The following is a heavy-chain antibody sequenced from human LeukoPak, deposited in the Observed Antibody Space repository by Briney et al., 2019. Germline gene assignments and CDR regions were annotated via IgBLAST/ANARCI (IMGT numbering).Heavy chain of an antibody. V-gene: IGHV4-34*01. CDR1: GGSFSGYY. CDR2: IYHSGST. CDR3: ARLDYYYDSSGYSGIGYFDY. Sequence: SETLSLTCAVYGGSFSGYYWSWIRQPPGKGLEWIGQIYHSGSTNYNPSLKSRLTISVDTSKNQFSLKLSSVTAADTAVYYCARLDYYYDSSGYSGIGYFDYWGQGTLVTVSS. D-gene: IGHD3-22*01. J-gene: IGHJ4*02.